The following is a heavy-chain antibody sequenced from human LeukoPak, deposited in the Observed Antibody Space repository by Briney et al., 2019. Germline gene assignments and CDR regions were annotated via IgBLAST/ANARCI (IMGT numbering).Heavy chain of an antibody. CDR3: ARGFQLRGYSGYDVGY. J-gene: IGHJ4*02. CDR1: GYTFTSYA. Sequence: AASVKVSCKASGYTFTSYAISWVRQAPGQGLERMGGIIPIFGTANYAQKFQGRVTITADKSTSTAYMELSSLRSEDTAVYYCARGFQLRGYSGYDVGYWGQGTLVTVSS. D-gene: IGHD5-12*01. CDR2: IIPIFGTA. V-gene: IGHV1-69*06.